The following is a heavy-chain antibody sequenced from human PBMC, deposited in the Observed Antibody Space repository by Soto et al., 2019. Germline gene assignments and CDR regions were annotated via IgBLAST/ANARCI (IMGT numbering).Heavy chain of an antibody. Sequence: SETLSLTCTVSGGSISSSSYYWGWIRQPPGKGLEWIGSIYYSGSTYYNPSLKGRVTISVDTSKNQFSLKLSSVTAADTAVYYCAKDRRSFYDILTGYYPAFEYWGQGTLVTVSS. CDR1: GGSISSSSYY. J-gene: IGHJ4*02. D-gene: IGHD3-9*01. V-gene: IGHV4-39*02. CDR3: AKDRRSFYDILTGYYPAFEY. CDR2: IYYSGST.